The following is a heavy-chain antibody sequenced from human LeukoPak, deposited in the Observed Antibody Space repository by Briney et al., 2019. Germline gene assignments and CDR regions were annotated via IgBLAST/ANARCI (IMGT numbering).Heavy chain of an antibody. V-gene: IGHV3-7*01. D-gene: IGHD6-13*01. CDR2: IKQDGSEK. Sequence: GGSLRLSCAASGFTFSSYWMSWVRQAPGKELEWVANIKQDGSEKYYVDSVKGRFTISRDNAKNSLYLQMNSLRAEDTAVYYCASLYSSSWYSEAGNWFDPWGQGTLVTVSS. CDR1: GFTFSSYW. J-gene: IGHJ5*02. CDR3: ASLYSSSWYSEAGNWFDP.